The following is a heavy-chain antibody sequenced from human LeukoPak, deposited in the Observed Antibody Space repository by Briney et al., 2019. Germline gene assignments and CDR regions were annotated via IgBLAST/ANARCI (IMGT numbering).Heavy chain of an antibody. CDR3: ARHHFDPTTVTTSLAFDI. Sequence: PSETLSLTCTVSGGSISSSSYYWGWIRQPPGKGPEWIVSMYYSGSTFYNPSLKSRVTISVDTSKNQFSLKLSSVTAADTAVYYCARHHFDPTTVTTSLAFDIWGQGTMVTVSS. CDR2: MYYSGST. D-gene: IGHD4-17*01. V-gene: IGHV4-39*01. J-gene: IGHJ3*02. CDR1: GGSISSSSYY.